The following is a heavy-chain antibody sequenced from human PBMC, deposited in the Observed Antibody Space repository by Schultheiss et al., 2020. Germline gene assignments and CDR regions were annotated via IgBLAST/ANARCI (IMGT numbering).Heavy chain of an antibody. D-gene: IGHD2-21*02. CDR1: GFTFGDYA. V-gene: IGHV3-49*03. CDR3: AKDKCSGGDCYLHGWWSTIFDY. CDR2: IRSKAHGETT. J-gene: IGHJ4*02. Sequence: GGSLRLSCTASGFTFGDYAMSWFRQAPGKGLEWVGLIRSKAHGETTEYAASVKGRFTMSRDDSKSIAYLQMNSLKSEDTAVYYCAKDKCSGGDCYLHGWWSTIFDYWGQGTLVNVSS.